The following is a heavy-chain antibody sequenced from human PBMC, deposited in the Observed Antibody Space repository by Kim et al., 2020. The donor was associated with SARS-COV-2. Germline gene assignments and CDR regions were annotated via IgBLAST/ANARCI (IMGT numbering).Heavy chain of an antibody. Sequence: GGSLRLSCAASGFTFSSYSMNWVRQAPGKGLEWVSSISSSSSYIYYADSVKGRFTISRDNAKNSLYLQMNSLRAEDTAVYYCAREDRVGATITHWGQGTLVTVSS. V-gene: IGHV3-21*01. CDR3: AREDRVGATITH. CDR2: ISSSSSYI. J-gene: IGHJ4*02. D-gene: IGHD1-26*01. CDR1: GFTFSSYS.